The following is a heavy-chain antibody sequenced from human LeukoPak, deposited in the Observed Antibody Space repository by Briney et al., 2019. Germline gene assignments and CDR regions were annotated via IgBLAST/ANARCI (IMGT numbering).Heavy chain of an antibody. CDR1: GFAFSTYA. Sequence: PGGSLRLSCTASGFAFSTYAMSWVRQAPGKGLEWVSAIRSGGDYTNYADSVKGRFTISRDNSKDTLYLQMNSLTVEDTAVYFCAKDFRVVPAAIPLDIWGHGTMVTVSS. D-gene: IGHD2-2*02. J-gene: IGHJ3*02. V-gene: IGHV3-23*01. CDR2: IRSGGDYT. CDR3: AKDFRVVPAAIPLDI.